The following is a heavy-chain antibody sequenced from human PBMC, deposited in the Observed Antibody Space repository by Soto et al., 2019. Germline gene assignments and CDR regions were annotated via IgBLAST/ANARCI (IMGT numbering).Heavy chain of an antibody. CDR2: ISGKNGNT. CDR3: ARVSSSIVVVPDYGMDV. CDR1: GYTFISHG. Sequence: QVQLVQSGAEVKKPGASVKVSCKASGYTFISHGISWVRRAPGQGLEWMGWISGKNGNTNYAQKFQGRVTLTTDTSTSTAYLELRSLRSDDTAVYYCARVSSSIVVVPDYGMDVWGQGTTVTVSS. D-gene: IGHD2-2*01. J-gene: IGHJ6*02. V-gene: IGHV1-18*04.